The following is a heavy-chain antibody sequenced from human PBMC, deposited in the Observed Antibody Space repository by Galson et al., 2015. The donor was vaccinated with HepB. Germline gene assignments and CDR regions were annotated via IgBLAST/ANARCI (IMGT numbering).Heavy chain of an antibody. Sequence: ETLSLTCTVSGGSISTYYWSWIRQPPGKGLEWIGYIYYGGATNYNPSLKSRVTISVDTSKIQFSLKLSSVSAADTAVYYCARGGAAAGAFFDYWGQGILVTVSS. D-gene: IGHD6-13*01. CDR1: GGSISTYY. V-gene: IGHV4-59*01. CDR3: ARGGAAAGAFFDY. J-gene: IGHJ4*02. CDR2: IYYGGAT.